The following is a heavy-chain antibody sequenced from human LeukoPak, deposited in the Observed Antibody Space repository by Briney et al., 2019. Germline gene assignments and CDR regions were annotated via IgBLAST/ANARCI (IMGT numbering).Heavy chain of an antibody. V-gene: IGHV1-18*01. Sequence: ASVKVSCKPSGYTFTSYGISWVRQAPGQGLEWMGWISGYNGDTNYAQKFQGRVTMTTDTFTSTAYMELRSLRSDDTAMYYCARDERYSMDYWGQGTLVTVSS. CDR1: GYTFTSYG. D-gene: IGHD1-14*01. CDR3: ARDERYSMDY. CDR2: ISGYNGDT. J-gene: IGHJ4*02.